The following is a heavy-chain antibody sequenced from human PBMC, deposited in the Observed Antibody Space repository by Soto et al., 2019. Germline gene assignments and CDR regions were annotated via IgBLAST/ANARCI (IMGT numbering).Heavy chain of an antibody. D-gene: IGHD3-16*01. CDR2: ISSSSSTI. J-gene: IGHJ5*02. Sequence: EVQLVESGGGLVQPGGSLRLSCAASGFTFSSYSMNWVRQAPGKGLEWVSYISSSSSTIYYADSVKGRFTISRDNAKNSLCLQMNSLRDEDTTVDYCAREGGVLNWVDPWGQGALVTVSS. V-gene: IGHV3-48*02. CDR3: AREGGVLNWVDP. CDR1: GFTFSSYS.